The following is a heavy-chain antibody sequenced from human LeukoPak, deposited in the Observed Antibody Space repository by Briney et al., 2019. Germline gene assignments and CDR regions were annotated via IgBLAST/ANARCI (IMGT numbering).Heavy chain of an antibody. V-gene: IGHV3-23*01. Sequence: GGSLRLSCVASGFTFNIYGMSWVRQAPGKGLEWVSSVGGGDDINYAGSLKGRFPGHSADAKNNAYLQMNSLRVEDTAIFFFGKDATPRNRLWEHFDSWGQGTLVSVPS. D-gene: IGHD2-21*01. J-gene: IGHJ4*02. CDR1: GFTFNIYG. CDR3: GKDATPRNRLWEHFDS. CDR2: VGGGDDI.